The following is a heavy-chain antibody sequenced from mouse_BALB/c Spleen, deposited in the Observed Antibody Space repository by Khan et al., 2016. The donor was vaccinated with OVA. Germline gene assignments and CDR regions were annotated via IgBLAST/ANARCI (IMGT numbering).Heavy chain of an antibody. D-gene: IGHD2-14*01. CDR2: INTETGEP. J-gene: IGHJ2*01. CDR1: GYTFTDYS. V-gene: IGHV9-2-1*01. CDR3: ARDRYDYFDY. Sequence: QIQLVQSGPELKKPGETVKISCKASGYTFTDYSMHWVKQAPGKGLKWMGWINTETGEPTYADDFKGRFAFSLETSASTVYLQINNLKNEDTATYCCARDRYDYFDYWGQGITLTVSS.